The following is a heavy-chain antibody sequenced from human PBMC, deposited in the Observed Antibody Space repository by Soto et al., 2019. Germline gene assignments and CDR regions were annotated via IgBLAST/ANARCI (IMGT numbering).Heavy chain of an antibody. CDR2: IWYDGSNK. CDR3: ARSYSSGWYYFDY. Sequence: GGSLRLSCAASGFTFSSYGMHWVRQAPGKGLEWVAVIWYDGSNKYYADSVKGRFTISRDNSKNTLYLQMNSLRAEDTAVYYCARSYSSGWYYFDYWGQGTLVTVSS. V-gene: IGHV3-33*01. J-gene: IGHJ4*02. CDR1: GFTFSSYG. D-gene: IGHD6-19*01.